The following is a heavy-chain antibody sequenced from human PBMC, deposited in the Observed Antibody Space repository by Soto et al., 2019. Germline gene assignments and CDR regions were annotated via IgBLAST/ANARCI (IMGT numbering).Heavy chain of an antibody. Sequence: QLQLQESGSGLVNPSQTLSLTCTVSGASITSGSYSWSWIRQAPGKVLERIGNIHVTGYTAFSPSLKRQVTMTVDTSKNQFSLDVNSVTAADTAVYFCGRGGALRPNGHFPLAFWGQGTLVTVSS. CDR1: GASITSGSYS. J-gene: IGHJ4*02. V-gene: IGHV4-30-2*01. CDR3: GRGGALRPNGHFPLAF. CDR2: IHVTGYT. D-gene: IGHD1-26*01.